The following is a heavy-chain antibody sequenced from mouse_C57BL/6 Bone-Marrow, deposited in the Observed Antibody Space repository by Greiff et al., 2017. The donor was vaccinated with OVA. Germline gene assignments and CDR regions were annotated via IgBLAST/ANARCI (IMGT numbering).Heavy chain of an antibody. D-gene: IGHD1-1*01. CDR2: IDPSDSYT. Sequence: VQLQQPGAELVRPGTSVKLSCKASGYTFTSYWMHWVKQRPGQGLEWIGVIDPSDSYTNYNQKFKGKATLTVDTSSSTAYMQLSSLTSEDSAVYYCARSPTVVARYFDVWGTGTTVTVSS. CDR1: GYTFTSYW. J-gene: IGHJ1*03. CDR3: ARSPTVVARYFDV. V-gene: IGHV1-59*01.